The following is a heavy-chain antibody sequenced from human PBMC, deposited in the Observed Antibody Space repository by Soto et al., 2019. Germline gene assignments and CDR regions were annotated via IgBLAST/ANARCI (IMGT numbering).Heavy chain of an antibody. D-gene: IGHD3-10*01. CDR1: GGTFSSYA. J-gene: IGHJ5*02. V-gene: IGHV1-69*01. CDR3: GRLRMVRGVISSAFWFAP. Sequence: QVQLVQSGAEVKKPGSSVKVSCKASGGTFSSYAISWVRQAPGQGLEWMGGIIPIFGTANYAQKFQGRVTITADESTSTAYMELSSLRSEATAVYYCGRLRMVRGVISSAFWFAPWGQGTLVTVSS. CDR2: IIPIFGTA.